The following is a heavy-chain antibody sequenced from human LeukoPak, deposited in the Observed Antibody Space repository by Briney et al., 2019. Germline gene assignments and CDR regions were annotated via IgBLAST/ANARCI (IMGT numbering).Heavy chain of an antibody. J-gene: IGHJ4*02. CDR2: ISYDGSNK. V-gene: IGHV3-30*04. Sequence: GGSLRLSCAVSGFTFSNYAMHWVRQAPGKGLGWVAVISYDGSNKNYGDSVKGRFTISRDNSKNTLYLQMNSLRAEDTAVYYCAKDAIWFGETSEEAGDYWGQGTLVTVSS. CDR3: AKDAIWFGETSEEAGDY. D-gene: IGHD3-10*01. CDR1: GFTFSNYA.